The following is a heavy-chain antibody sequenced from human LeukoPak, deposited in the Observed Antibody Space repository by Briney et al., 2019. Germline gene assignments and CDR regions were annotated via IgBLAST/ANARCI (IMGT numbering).Heavy chain of an antibody. CDR3: ARDEWFGNLSYFDY. J-gene: IGHJ4*02. Sequence: SETLSLTCTVSGSSISTSSYYWGWIRQPPGKGLEWIGSIYYSGSTYYNPSLKSRVTISVDTSKNQFPLKLKFVTAADTAVYYCARDEWFGNLSYFDYWGQGTLVTVSS. CDR2: IYYSGST. V-gene: IGHV4-39*06. CDR1: GSSISTSSYY. D-gene: IGHD3-10*01.